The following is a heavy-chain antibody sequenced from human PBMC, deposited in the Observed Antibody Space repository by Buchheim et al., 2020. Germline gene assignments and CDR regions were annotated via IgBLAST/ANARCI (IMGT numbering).Heavy chain of an antibody. J-gene: IGHJ4*02. Sequence: QVQLQQWGAGLLKPSETLSLTCAVYGGSFSGYYWSWIRQPPGKGLEWIGEINHSGSTNYNPSLKSRVTISVDTSKNQFSLTLSSVTAADTAVYYCALEWDSGSYHFFDYWGQGTL. D-gene: IGHD1-26*01. CDR1: GGSFSGYY. CDR2: INHSGST. V-gene: IGHV4-34*01. CDR3: ALEWDSGSYHFFDY.